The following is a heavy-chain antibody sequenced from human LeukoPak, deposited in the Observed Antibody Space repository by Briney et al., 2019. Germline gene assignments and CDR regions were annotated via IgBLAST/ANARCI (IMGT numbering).Heavy chain of an antibody. J-gene: IGHJ4*02. V-gene: IGHV4-4*07. Sequence: SETLSLTCTVSGGSISRYYWSWIRQPAGRGLEWIGRIYTSGSTNYNPSLKSRVTISVDTSKNQFSLKLSSVTAADTAVYYCARDHEQQLVADDYWGQGTLVTVSS. CDR2: IYTSGST. CDR1: GGSISRYY. D-gene: IGHD6-13*01. CDR3: ARDHEQQLVADDY.